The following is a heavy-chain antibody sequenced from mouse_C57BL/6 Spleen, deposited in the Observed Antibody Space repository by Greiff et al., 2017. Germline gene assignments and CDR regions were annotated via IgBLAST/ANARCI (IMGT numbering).Heavy chain of an antibody. Sequence: QVQLKQSGAELARPGASVKLSCKASGYTFTSYGISWVKQRTGQGLEWIGEIYPRSGNTYYNEKFKGKATLTADKSSSTAYMELRSLTSEDSAVYFCARGGVTTVVGDYWGQGTTLTVSS. CDR1: GYTFTSYG. CDR3: ARGGVTTVVGDY. CDR2: IYPRSGNT. J-gene: IGHJ2*01. V-gene: IGHV1-81*01. D-gene: IGHD1-1*01.